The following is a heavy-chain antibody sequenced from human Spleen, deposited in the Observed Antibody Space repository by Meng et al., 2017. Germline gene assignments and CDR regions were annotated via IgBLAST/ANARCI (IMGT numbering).Heavy chain of an antibody. V-gene: IGHV4-59*08. CDR1: GGSFSDYY. Sequence: SETLSLTCVVSGGSFSDYYWSWIRQPPGKGLEWIGYIYYSGSTNYNPSLKSRVTISVDTSKNQFSLKLSSVTAADTAVYYCARGGAGSSSFDYWGQGTLVTVSS. J-gene: IGHJ4*02. CDR2: IYYSGST. CDR3: ARGGAGSSSFDY. D-gene: IGHD2-2*01.